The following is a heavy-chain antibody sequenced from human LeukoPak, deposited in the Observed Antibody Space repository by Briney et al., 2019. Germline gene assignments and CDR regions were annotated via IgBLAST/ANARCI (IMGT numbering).Heavy chain of an antibody. CDR1: GGSISSGGYY. D-gene: IGHD2-15*01. CDR3: ARTYCSGGGCYSGSPYYYYYYGMDV. CDR2: IYYSGST. J-gene: IGHJ6*02. V-gene: IGHV4-31*03. Sequence: SQALSLTCTVSGGSISSGGYYWSWIRQHPGKGLEWIGYIYYSGSTYYNPSLKSRVTTSVDTSKNQFSLKLSSVTAADTAVYYCARTYCSGGGCYSGSPYYYYYYGMDVWGQGTTVTVSS.